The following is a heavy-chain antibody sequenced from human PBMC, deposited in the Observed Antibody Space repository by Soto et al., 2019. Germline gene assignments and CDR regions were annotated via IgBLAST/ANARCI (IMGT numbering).Heavy chain of an antibody. J-gene: IGHJ5*02. CDR1: GGSISSSSYY. D-gene: IGHD2-21*02. CDR2: IYYSGST. V-gene: IGHV4-39*01. Sequence: PSETLSLTCTVSGGSISSSSYYWGWIRQPPGKGLEWIGSIYYSGSTYYNPSLKSRVTISVDTSKNQFSLKLSSVTAADTAVYYCARAYCGGDCYSLGWFDPWGQGTLVTVSS. CDR3: ARAYCGGDCYSLGWFDP.